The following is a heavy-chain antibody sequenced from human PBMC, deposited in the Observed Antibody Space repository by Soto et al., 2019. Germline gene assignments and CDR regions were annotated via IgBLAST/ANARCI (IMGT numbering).Heavy chain of an antibody. V-gene: IGHV5-51*01. CDR2: IYPGDSDT. J-gene: IGHJ5*02. Sequence: GESLKISCKGSGYSFTSYWIGWVRQMPGKGLEWMGIIYPGDSDTRYSPSFQGQVTISADKSISTAYLQWSSLKASDTAMYYCARQSWYSSSSCAENWFDPWGQGTLVTVS. CDR3: ARQSWYSSSSCAENWFDP. D-gene: IGHD6-6*01. CDR1: GYSFTSYW.